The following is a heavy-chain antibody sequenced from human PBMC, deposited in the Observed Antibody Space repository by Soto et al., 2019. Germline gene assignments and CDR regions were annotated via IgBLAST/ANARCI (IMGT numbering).Heavy chain of an antibody. CDR2: IRSKAYGGTT. D-gene: IGHD6-19*01. CDR3: TGYIPAYSSGWYLDY. V-gene: IGHV3-49*03. Sequence: GGSLRLSCTASGFTFGDYAMSWFRQAPGKGLEWVGFIRSKAYGGTTEYAASVKGRFTISRDDSKSIAYLQMNSLKTEDTAVYYCTGYIPAYSSGWYLDYWGQGTLVTVSS. CDR1: GFTFGDYA. J-gene: IGHJ4*02.